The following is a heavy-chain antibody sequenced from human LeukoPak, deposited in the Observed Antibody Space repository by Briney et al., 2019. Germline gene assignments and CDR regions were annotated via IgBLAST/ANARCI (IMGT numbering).Heavy chain of an antibody. D-gene: IGHD3-22*01. CDR2: ISAYNGNT. CDR1: GYTFTSYG. V-gene: IGHV1-18*01. CDR3: AGGPYDSSGYYPFDY. Sequence: ASVKVSCKASGYTFTSYGISWVRQAPGQGLEWMGWISAYNGNTNYAQKLQGRVTMTTDTSTSTAYMELRSLRSDDTAVYYCAGGPYDSSGYYPFDYWGQGTLVTVSS. J-gene: IGHJ4*02.